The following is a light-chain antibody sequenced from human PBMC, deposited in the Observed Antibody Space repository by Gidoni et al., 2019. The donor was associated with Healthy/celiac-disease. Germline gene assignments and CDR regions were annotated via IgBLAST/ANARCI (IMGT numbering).Light chain of an antibody. CDR1: QSISSY. Sequence: IQITHSPSSLSASVGDRVTITCRASQSISSYLNWYQQKPGKAHKLLIYAASSLQSGVPSRFSGSGSGTDFTLTISSMQPEDFATYYCQQSYSTPWTFGQGTRVKIK. CDR3: QQSYSTPWT. J-gene: IGKJ1*01. V-gene: IGKV1-39*01. CDR2: AAS.